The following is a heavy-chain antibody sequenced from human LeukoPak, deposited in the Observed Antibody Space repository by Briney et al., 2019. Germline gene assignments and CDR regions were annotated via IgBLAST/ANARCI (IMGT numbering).Heavy chain of an antibody. Sequence: GASLRLSCAASGFTVSSNYMSWVRQAPGKGLEWVSVIASGGTTYYADSVKGRFTISRDNSKNTLYLQMNDLRAEDTAVFYCARGGDIVGATRSAFDLWGQGTMVTVSS. CDR3: ARGGDIVGATRSAFDL. V-gene: IGHV3-53*01. D-gene: IGHD1-26*01. CDR2: IASGGTT. CDR1: GFTVSSNY. J-gene: IGHJ3*01.